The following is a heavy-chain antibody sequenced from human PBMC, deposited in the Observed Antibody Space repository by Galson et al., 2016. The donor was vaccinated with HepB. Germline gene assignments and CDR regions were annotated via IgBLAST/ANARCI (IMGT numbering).Heavy chain of an antibody. J-gene: IGHJ3*02. CDR1: GYSFTGYY. V-gene: IGHV1-2*04. CDR2: INPNSGGT. CDR3: ARVPWIRELSDAFDI. Sequence: SVKVSCKASGYSFTGYYIHWVRQAPGQGLEWMGWINPNSGGTNYAQKFQGWVTMTRDTSINTAYMELSRLKSDDTAVYFCARVPWIRELSDAFDIWGQGTMVTVSS. D-gene: IGHD3-10*01.